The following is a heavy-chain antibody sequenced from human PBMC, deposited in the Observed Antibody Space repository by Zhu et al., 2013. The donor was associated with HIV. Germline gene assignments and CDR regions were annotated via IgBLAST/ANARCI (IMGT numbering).Heavy chain of an antibody. D-gene: IGHD2-2*01. CDR2: INPSGGST. CDR1: GGTFSSYA. V-gene: IGHV1-46*01. J-gene: IGHJ4*02. CDR3: AREIPVVPAAPFDY. Sequence: QVQLVQSGAEVKKPGSSVKVSCKASGGTFSSYAISWVRQAPGQGLEWMGIINPSGGSTSYAQKFQGRVTMTRDTSTSTVYMELSSLRSEDTAVYYCAREIPVVPAAPFDYWGQGTLVTVSS.